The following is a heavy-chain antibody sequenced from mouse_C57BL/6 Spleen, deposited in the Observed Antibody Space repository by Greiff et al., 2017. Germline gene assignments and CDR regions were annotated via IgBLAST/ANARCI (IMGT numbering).Heavy chain of an antibody. CDR1: GFSFNTYA. D-gene: IGHD2-3*01. V-gene: IGHV10-1*01. Sequence: GGGLVQPKGSLNLSCAASGFSFNTYAMNWVRQAPGKGLEWVARIRSKSNNYATYYADSVKDRFTISRDDSESMLYLQMNNLKTEDTAMYYCVRQRGWPMDYWGQGTSVTVSS. CDR3: VRQRGWPMDY. CDR2: IRSKSNNYAT. J-gene: IGHJ4*01.